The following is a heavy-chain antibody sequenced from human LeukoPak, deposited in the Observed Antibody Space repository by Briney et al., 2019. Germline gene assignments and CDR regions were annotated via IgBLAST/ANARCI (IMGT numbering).Heavy chain of an antibody. J-gene: IGHJ5*02. Sequence: ASVKVSCKASGYTFTGYYMHWVRQAPGQGLEWMGWINPNSGGTNYAQKFQGRVTMTRDASISTAYMELSRLRSDDTAVYYCARERLQFRDWFDPWGQGTLVTVSS. CDR1: GYTFTGYY. CDR2: INPNSGGT. D-gene: IGHD4-11*01. V-gene: IGHV1-2*02. CDR3: ARERLQFRDWFDP.